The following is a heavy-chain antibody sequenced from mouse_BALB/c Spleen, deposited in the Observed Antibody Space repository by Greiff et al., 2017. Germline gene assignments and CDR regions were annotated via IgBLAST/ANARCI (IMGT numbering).Heavy chain of an antibody. J-gene: IGHJ3*01. V-gene: IGHV1-54*01. Sequence: VQLQQSGAELVRPGTSVKVSCKASGYAFTNYLIEWVKQRPGQGLEWIGVINPGSGGTNYNEKFKGKATLTADKSSSTAYMQLSSLTSDDSAVYFCARAAYYRYDGFAYWGQGTLVTVSA. CDR1: GYAFTNYL. CDR2: INPGSGGT. D-gene: IGHD2-14*01. CDR3: ARAAYYRYDGFAY.